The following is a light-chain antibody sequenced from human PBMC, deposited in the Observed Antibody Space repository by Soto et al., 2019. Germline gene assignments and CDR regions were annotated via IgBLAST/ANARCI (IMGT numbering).Light chain of an antibody. CDR3: QQSFVTPYT. J-gene: IGKJ2*01. CDR1: QSVTNY. Sequence: DIQMTQSPSSLSASVGDRVTITCRASQSVTNYLNWYQQKPGKAPKLLIYSSSSLQSGVPSRFSGSGSGTDFTLTITSLQPEDFATYFCQQSFVTPYTFGQGTKLEIK. CDR2: SSS. V-gene: IGKV1-39*01.